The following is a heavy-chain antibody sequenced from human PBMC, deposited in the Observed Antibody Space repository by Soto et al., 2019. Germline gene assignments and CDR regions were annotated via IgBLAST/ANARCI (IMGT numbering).Heavy chain of an antibody. J-gene: IGHJ4*02. CDR2: ISAHNGNT. CDR1: GYSFTGYG. V-gene: IGHV1-18*01. CDR3: ARADYCSGGTCYPGATDY. D-gene: IGHD2-15*01. Sequence: QVQLVQSGAEVKKPGASVKVSCKASGYSFTGYGINWLRQAPGQGLEWVGWISAHNGNTKFAQKLQGRVTMTTDTSTSTADMEMGSLRSDDTAVYYCARADYCSGGTCYPGATDYWGQGTLVTVSS.